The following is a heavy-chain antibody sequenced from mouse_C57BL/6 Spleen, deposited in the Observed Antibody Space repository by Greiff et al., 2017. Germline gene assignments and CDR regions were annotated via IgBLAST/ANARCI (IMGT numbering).Heavy chain of an antibody. CDR2: IDPSDSYT. Sequence: VQLQQPGAELVMPGASVKLSCKASGYTFTSYWMHWVKQRPGQGLEWIGEIDPSDSYTNYNQKFKGKSTLTVDKSSSTAYMQLSSLTSEDSAVYYCARRYLHMDYWGQGTSVTVSS. V-gene: IGHV1-69*01. J-gene: IGHJ4*01. CDR1: GYTFTSYW. D-gene: IGHD1-1*01. CDR3: ARRYLHMDY.